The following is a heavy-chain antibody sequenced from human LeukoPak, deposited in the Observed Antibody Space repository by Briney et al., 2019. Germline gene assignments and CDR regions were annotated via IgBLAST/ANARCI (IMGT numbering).Heavy chain of an antibody. V-gene: IGHV4-34*01. D-gene: IGHD3-22*01. CDR2: INHSGST. Sequence: SETLSLTCAVYGGSFSAYYRSWIRQPPGKGLEWIGEINHSGSTNYNPSLKSRVTISVDTSKNQFSLKLSSVTAADTAVYYCARHNSITMTAFDIWGQGTMVTVSS. CDR1: GGSFSAYY. CDR3: ARHNSITMTAFDI. J-gene: IGHJ3*02.